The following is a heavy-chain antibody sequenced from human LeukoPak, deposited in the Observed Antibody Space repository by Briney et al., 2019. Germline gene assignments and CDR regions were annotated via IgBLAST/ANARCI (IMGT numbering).Heavy chain of an antibody. CDR2: IYTSGST. J-gene: IGHJ4*02. D-gene: IGHD3-3*01. CDR3: ASSPLLDFWSGYYI. V-gene: IGHV4-4*07. Sequence: SETLSLTCTVSGGSISSYYWSWIRQPAGKGLEWIGRIYTSGSTNYNPSFKSRVTMSVDTSKNQFSLKLSSVTAADTAVYYCASSPLLDFWSGYYIWGQGTLVTVSS. CDR1: GGSISSYY.